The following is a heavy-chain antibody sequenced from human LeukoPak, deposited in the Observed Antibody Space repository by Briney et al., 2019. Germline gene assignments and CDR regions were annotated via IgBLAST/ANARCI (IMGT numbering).Heavy chain of an antibody. CDR2: IRYDGSNK. CDR3: AKEGVYAIVGAFDI. CDR1: GFTFGSYG. J-gene: IGHJ3*02. Sequence: PGGSLRLSCVASGFTFGSYGMHWVRQAPGKGLEWVAFIRYDGSNKYYADSVKGRFTISRDNSKNTLYLQMNSLRAEDTAVYYCAKEGVYAIVGAFDIWGQGTMVTVSS. V-gene: IGHV3-30*02. D-gene: IGHD2-8*01.